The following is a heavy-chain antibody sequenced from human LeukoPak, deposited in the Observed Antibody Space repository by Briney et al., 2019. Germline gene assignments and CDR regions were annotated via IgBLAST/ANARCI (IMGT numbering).Heavy chain of an antibody. D-gene: IGHD5-12*01. CDR2: INADGTSP. V-gene: IGHV3-74*01. CDR3: ARGPSGYHNT. J-gene: IGHJ4*02. CDR1: GFTFSKYW. Sequence: GGSLRLSCAASGFTFSKYWMHWVRQAPGKGLVWVSRINADGTSPTYADSVKGRFTISRDNAKNTLYLQMNSLRAEDTAVYYCARGPSGYHNTGGQGTLVTVSS.